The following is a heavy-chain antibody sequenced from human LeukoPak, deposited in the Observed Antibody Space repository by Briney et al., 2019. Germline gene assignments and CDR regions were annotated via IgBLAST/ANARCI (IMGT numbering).Heavy chain of an antibody. CDR2: IYTGGST. Sequence: GSLRLSCVASGFSVSNYYMSWVRQAPGKGLEWVSVIYTGGSTHYVDSVKGRFTISRDNSKNTLYLQMNSLRAEDTAMYYCASRTHWGQGTLVTVSS. CDR3: ASRTH. J-gene: IGHJ4*02. CDR1: GFSVSNYY. V-gene: IGHV3-53*01.